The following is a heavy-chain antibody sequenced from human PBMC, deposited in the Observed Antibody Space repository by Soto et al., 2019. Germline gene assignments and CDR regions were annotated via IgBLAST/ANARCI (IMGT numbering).Heavy chain of an antibody. V-gene: IGHV3-23*01. CDR1: GFTFSIYA. J-gene: IGHJ5*02. Sequence: EVQLLESGGGLVQPGGSLRLSCAASGFTFSIYAMSWVRQAPGKGLEWVSAISGCGGSTYYANSVKGRFTISSDNSKNKLYQQMNSLRAEDTAVYYGAKFKSELLYNWFDHWGQGTLVTVSA. CDR2: ISGCGGST. D-gene: IGHD1-26*01. CDR3: AKFKSELLYNWFDH.